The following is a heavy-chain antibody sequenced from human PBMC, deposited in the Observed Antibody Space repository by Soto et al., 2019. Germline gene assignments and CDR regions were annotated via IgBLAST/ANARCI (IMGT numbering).Heavy chain of an antibody. D-gene: IGHD3-10*01. CDR3: ARGMVRGVLTPEVSWFDP. J-gene: IGHJ5*02. CDR2: INHSGST. V-gene: IGHV4-34*01. CDR1: GGSFSGYY. Sequence: SETLSLTCAVYGGSFSGYYWSWIRQPPGKGLEWIGEINHSGSTNYNPSLKSRVTISVDTSKNQFSLKLSSVTAADTAVYYCARGMVRGVLTPEVSWFDPWGQGTLVTVSS.